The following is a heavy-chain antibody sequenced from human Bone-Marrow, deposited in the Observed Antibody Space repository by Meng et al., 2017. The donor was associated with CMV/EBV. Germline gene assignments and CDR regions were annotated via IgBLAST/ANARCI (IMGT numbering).Heavy chain of an antibody. CDR3: ARAGYVGDYADAFDI. CDR1: GFTFSDYY. J-gene: IGHJ3*02. D-gene: IGHD4-17*01. CDR2: ISGRSSYT. Sequence: GESLKISCAASGFTFSDYYMSWIRRASGKGLEWLSSISGRSSYTYYADSVRGRFTISRDNAKNSLYLQMNSRRAEDTAVYYCARAGYVGDYADAFDIWGQATMVTVSS. V-gene: IGHV3-11*06.